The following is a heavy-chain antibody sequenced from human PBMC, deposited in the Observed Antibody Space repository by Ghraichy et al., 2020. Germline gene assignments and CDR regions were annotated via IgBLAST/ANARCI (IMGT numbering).Heavy chain of an antibody. J-gene: IGHJ4*02. CDR3: ARAEAVADF. Sequence: GGSLRLSCAASGFTFRIFWMSWVRQAPGRGLEWVANIKQDGSERYYLDSVKGRFTISRDNAKNSLYPQMDSLRAEDTAVYYCARAEAVADFWGQGTLVTVSS. CDR1: GFTFRIFW. D-gene: IGHD6-19*01. CDR2: IKQDGSER. V-gene: IGHV3-7*01.